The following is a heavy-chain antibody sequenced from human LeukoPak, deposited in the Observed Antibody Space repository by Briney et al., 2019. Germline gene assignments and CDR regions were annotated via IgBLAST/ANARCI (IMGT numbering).Heavy chain of an antibody. D-gene: IGHD3-10*01. CDR2: IWYDGSNK. CDR1: GFTFSSYG. CDR3: ARATNYCGSGSHNWFDP. Sequence: GGSLRLSCAASGFTFSSYGMHWVRQAPGKGLEWVAVIWYDGSNKYYADSVKGRFTISRDNSKNTLYLQMNSLRAEDTAVYYCARATNYCGSGSHNWFDPWGQGTLVTVSS. V-gene: IGHV3-33*01. J-gene: IGHJ5*02.